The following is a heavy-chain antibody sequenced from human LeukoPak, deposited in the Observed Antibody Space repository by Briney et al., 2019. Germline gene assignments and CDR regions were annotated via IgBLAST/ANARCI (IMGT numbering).Heavy chain of an antibody. V-gene: IGHV4-39*01. CDR2: IFYSGTT. D-gene: IGHD6-13*01. CDR1: GDSISSSSYY. CDR3: ATYSSSWYFFDY. J-gene: IGHJ4*02. Sequence: SETLSLTCTVSGDSISSSSYYWGWNRQPPGKGLEWIGSIFYSGTTSYNPSLKSRVTISVDTSKNQLSLKLSSVTAADTAVFYCATYSSSWYFFDYWGQGTLVTVSS.